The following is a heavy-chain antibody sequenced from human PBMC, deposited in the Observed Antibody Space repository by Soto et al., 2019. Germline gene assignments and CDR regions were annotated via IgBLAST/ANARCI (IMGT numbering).Heavy chain of an antibody. J-gene: IGHJ4*02. V-gene: IGHV1-69*01. CDR2: IIPIFGTA. D-gene: IGHD2-2*01. CDR3: ARSRYCSSTSCYARSTHYFDY. CDR1: GGTFSSYA. Sequence: QVQLVQSGAEVKKPGSSVKVSCKASGGTFSSYAISWVRQAPGQGLEWMGGIIPIFGTANYAQKFQGRVTITADESTSTAYMELSSLRSEDPAVYYCARSRYCSSTSCYARSTHYFDYWGQGTLVTVSS.